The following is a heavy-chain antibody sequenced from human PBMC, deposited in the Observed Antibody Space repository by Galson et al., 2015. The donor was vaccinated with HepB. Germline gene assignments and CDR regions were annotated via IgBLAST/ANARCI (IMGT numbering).Heavy chain of an antibody. V-gene: IGHV3-20*04. CDR1: GFRFDDYG. CDR2: INWNGGST. Sequence: SLRLSCAASGFRFDDYGMSWVRQVPGKGLEWVSGINWNGGSTSYADSVRGRFTISRDNAKNSLYLQMNSLRAGDTALYYCARTGAGGYGEYEASDYNYGLDVWGQGTTVTVSS. J-gene: IGHJ6*02. D-gene: IGHD4-17*01. CDR3: ARTGAGGYGEYEASDYNYGLDV.